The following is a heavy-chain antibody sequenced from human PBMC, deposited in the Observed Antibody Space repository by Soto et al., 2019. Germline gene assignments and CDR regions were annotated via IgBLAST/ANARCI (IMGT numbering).Heavy chain of an antibody. Sequence: GASVKVSRTASGGTFSRYAISWVRQAPGQGLEWMGGIIPMFGKPNYAQKFQGRVTITADESTSTGYMELRSLISEDTAVYYCARDATLYDSSGYFYLYWGQGTLVTVSS. CDR3: ARDATLYDSSGYFYLY. V-gene: IGHV1-69*13. CDR2: IIPMFGKP. CDR1: GGTFSRYA. J-gene: IGHJ4*02. D-gene: IGHD3-22*01.